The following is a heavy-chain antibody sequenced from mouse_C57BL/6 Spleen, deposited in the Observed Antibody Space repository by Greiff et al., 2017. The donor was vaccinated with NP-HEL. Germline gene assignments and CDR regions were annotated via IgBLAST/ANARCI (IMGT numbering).Heavy chain of an antibody. CDR3: ARGNYDGAMDY. V-gene: IGHV1-54*01. Sequence: QVQLQQSGAELVRPGTSVKVSCKASGYAFTNYLIEWVKQRPGPGLEWIGVINPGSGGTNYNEKFKGKATLTADKSSSTAYMQLSSLTSEDSAVYFCARGNYDGAMDYWGQGTSVTVSS. CDR1: GYAFTNYL. J-gene: IGHJ4*01. CDR2: INPGSGGT. D-gene: IGHD2-4*01.